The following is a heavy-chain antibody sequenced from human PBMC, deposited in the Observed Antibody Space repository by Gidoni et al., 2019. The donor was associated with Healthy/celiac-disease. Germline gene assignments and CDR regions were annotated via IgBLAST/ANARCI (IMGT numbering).Heavy chain of an antibody. V-gene: IGHV3-23*01. D-gene: IGHD3-9*01. CDR3: AKDGDYDILTDEKGGFDY. J-gene: IGHJ4*02. CDR2: ISGSGGST. Sequence: EVQLLESGGGLVQPGGSLRLSCAASGFTFSSYAMSWVRQAPGKGLGWVSAISGSGGSTYYADSVKGRFTISRDNSKNTLYLQMNSLRAEDTAVYYCAKDGDYDILTDEKGGFDYWGQGTLVTVSS. CDR1: GFTFSSYA.